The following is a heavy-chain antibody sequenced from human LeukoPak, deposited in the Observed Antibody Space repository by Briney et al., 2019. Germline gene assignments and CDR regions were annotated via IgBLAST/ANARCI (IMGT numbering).Heavy chain of an antibody. Sequence: ETLSLTCAVYGGSFSGYYWSWVRQAPGKGLVWVSRINSDGSSTSYADSVKGRFTISRDNAKNTLYLQMNSLRAEDTAVYYCAKDCSSTSCNDYWGQGTLVTVSS. CDR1: GGSFSGYY. J-gene: IGHJ4*02. CDR2: INSDGSST. V-gene: IGHV3-74*01. D-gene: IGHD2-2*01. CDR3: AKDCSSTSCNDY.